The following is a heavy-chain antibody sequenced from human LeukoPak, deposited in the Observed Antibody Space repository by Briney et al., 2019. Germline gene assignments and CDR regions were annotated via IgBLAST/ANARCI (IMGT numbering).Heavy chain of an antibody. D-gene: IGHD1-26*01. J-gene: IGHJ4*02. CDR1: GFTFSSYW. CDR2: IKQDGSGK. CDR3: ARAAFGGSYRKPDY. V-gene: IGHV3-7*01. Sequence: GGSLRLSCAASGFTFSSYWMSWVRQVPGKGLEWVANIKQDGSGKYYVDSVKGRFTISRDNAKNSLYLQMNSLRAEGTAVYYCARAAFGGSYRKPDYWGQGTLVTVSS.